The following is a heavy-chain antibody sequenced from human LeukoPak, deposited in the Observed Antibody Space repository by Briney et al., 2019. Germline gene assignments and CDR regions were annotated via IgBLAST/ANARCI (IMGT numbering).Heavy chain of an antibody. Sequence: GGSLRLSCAASGFTFSSYAIHWVRQAPGKGLEWVAVISYDGSNKYYADSVKGRFTISRDNSKNTLYLQMNSLRAEDTAVYYCAKEDSSGYCYFDYWGQGTLVTVSS. CDR1: GFTFSSYA. J-gene: IGHJ4*02. D-gene: IGHD3-22*01. CDR3: AKEDSSGYCYFDY. CDR2: ISYDGSNK. V-gene: IGHV3-30-3*01.